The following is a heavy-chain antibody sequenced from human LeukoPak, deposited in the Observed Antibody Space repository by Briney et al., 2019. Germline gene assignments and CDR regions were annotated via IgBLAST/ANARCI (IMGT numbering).Heavy chain of an antibody. J-gene: IGHJ4*02. CDR2: ISGSGGST. Sequence: GGSLRLSCAASGFTFSSYAMSWVRQAPGKGLEWVSAISGSGGSTYYPDSVKGRFTISRDNSKNTLYLQMNSLRAEDTAVYYCAKYPFGSGSTHYFDYWGQGTLVTVSS. V-gene: IGHV3-23*01. D-gene: IGHD6-19*01. CDR1: GFTFSSYA. CDR3: AKYPFGSGSTHYFDY.